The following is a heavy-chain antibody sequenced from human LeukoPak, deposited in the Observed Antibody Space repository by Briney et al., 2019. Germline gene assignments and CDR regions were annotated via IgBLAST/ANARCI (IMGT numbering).Heavy chain of an antibody. Sequence: GGSLRLSCAASGFIFRNYWMHWVRQAPGKGLVWVARINPNGITTTYTDSVKGRFTISRDNAKNTLYLQMNSLRAEDTAVYYCARDGRYDGVDYWGQGTLVTVSS. V-gene: IGHV3-74*01. CDR2: INPNGITT. CDR1: GFIFRNYW. CDR3: ARDGRYDGVDY. J-gene: IGHJ4*02. D-gene: IGHD3-22*01.